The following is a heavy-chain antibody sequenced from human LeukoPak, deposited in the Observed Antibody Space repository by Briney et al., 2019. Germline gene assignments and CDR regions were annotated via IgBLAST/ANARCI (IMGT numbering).Heavy chain of an antibody. V-gene: IGHV3-23*01. Sequence: KSGGSLRLSCAASGFRFNDYVMTWVRQAPGKGLEWVSAISNHDGSSTDYADSVKGRFTISRDNSKNMVYLQMNSLRAEDTALYYCVRRVGGTPEYWGLGTLVTVSS. CDR2: ISNHDGSST. CDR1: GFRFNDYV. D-gene: IGHD1-26*01. CDR3: VRRVGGTPEY. J-gene: IGHJ4*02.